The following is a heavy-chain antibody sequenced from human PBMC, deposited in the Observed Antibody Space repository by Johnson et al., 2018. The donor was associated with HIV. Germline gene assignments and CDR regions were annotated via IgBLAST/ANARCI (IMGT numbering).Heavy chain of an antibody. J-gene: IGHJ3*02. D-gene: IGHD2-15*01. Sequence: MLLVESGGGLVQPGESLRLSCAASGFTFNNYDLHWVRRATGKGLEWVSAIGTAGDTYYPDSVKGRFTISRENAKNSLYLQRNSLRAGDTAVYYCAREGYCSGGSCYSNAFDIWGQGTMVTVSS. V-gene: IGHV3-13*01. CDR2: IGTAGDT. CDR3: AREGYCSGGSCYSNAFDI. CDR1: GFTFNNYD.